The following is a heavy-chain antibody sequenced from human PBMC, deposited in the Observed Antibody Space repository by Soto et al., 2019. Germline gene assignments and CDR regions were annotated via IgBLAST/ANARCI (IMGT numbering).Heavy chain of an antibody. J-gene: IGHJ4*02. Sequence: SETLSLTCTVSGGSVSSYCWSCIRQPSGKGLEWIVRIYTSGSTNYNPSLKSRVTMSVDTYKNQFSLKLSSVTAADTSVYYCAIENRPSADWAQGTFVTFSS. CDR3: AIENRPSAD. CDR1: GGSVSSYC. V-gene: IGHV4-4*07. CDR2: IYTSGST.